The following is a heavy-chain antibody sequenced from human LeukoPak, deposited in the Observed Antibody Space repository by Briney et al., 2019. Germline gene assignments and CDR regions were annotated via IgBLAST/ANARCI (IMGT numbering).Heavy chain of an antibody. CDR1: GFTFSTYA. D-gene: IGHD5-12*01. V-gene: IGHV3-23*01. J-gene: IGHJ4*02. CDR3: AKHPLRDGYDDADFEY. Sequence: GGSLRLSYAASGFTFSTYAMSWVRQAPGKGLEWVSAISGSGDSTYYVDSVKGRFTISRDNSKSTLDLQMNSLRADDTAVYYCAKHPLRDGYDDADFEYWGQGTLVTVSS. CDR2: ISGSGDST.